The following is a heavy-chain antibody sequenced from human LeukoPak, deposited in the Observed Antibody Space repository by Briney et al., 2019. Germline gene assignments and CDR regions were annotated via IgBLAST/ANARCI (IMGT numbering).Heavy chain of an antibody. CDR1: GITLSNYG. V-gene: IGHV3-23*01. J-gene: IGHJ4*02. D-gene: IGHD3-22*01. CDR2: ISGSGGGT. Sequence: GVSLRLSCAVSGITLSNYGMSWVRQAPGKGLEWVAGISGSGGGTNYADAVKGRFTISRDNRKNTLHLQMNSLRAEDTAVYFCAKRGVVIRVILVGFHKEAYYFDSWGQGALVIVSS. CDR3: AKRGVVIRVILVGFHKEAYYFDS.